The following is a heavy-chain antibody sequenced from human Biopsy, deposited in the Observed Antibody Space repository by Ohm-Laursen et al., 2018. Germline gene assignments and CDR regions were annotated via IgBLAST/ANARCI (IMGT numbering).Heavy chain of an antibody. J-gene: IGHJ4*02. Sequence: SLRLSCTASGFTLSSYGMHWVRLAPGKGLEWVAAIWYDGSNKNYADSVKGRFTISRDNSKNTLYLQMNSLRGEDTAVYYCAKCMTGGSNYYFHHCGQGTLVTVSS. D-gene: IGHD2-8*01. CDR2: IWYDGSNK. CDR3: AKCMTGGSNYYFHH. CDR1: GFTLSSYG. V-gene: IGHV3-33*06.